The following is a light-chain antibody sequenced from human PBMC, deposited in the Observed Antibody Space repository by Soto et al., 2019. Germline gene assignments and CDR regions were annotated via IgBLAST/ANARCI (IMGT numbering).Light chain of an antibody. V-gene: IGKV1-9*01. CDR2: AAS. J-gene: IGKJ5*01. CDR3: QQLNSYPIT. CDR1: QGINTF. Sequence: QLRVTLSSRSAAVLDRGTVSRRAIQGINTFLAWYQQKAGKAPKLLIYAASTLQSGVPSRFSGSGSGTDFTLTISSLQSEDFATYYCQQLNSYPITFGQGTRLEIK.